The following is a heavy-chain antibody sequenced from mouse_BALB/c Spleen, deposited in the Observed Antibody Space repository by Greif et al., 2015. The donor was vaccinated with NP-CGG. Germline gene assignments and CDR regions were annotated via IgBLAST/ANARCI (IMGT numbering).Heavy chain of an antibody. CDR2: IYPGSGST. Sequence: VQRVESGPELVKPGASVKMSCKASGYTFTDYVISWVKQRTGQGLEWIGEIYPGSGSTYYNEKFKGKATLTADKSSNTAYMQLSSLTSEDSAVYFCARFTTAFYAMDYWGQGTSVTVSS. V-gene: IGHV1-77*01. CDR1: GYTFTDYV. J-gene: IGHJ4*01. D-gene: IGHD1-2*01. CDR3: ARFTTAFYAMDY.